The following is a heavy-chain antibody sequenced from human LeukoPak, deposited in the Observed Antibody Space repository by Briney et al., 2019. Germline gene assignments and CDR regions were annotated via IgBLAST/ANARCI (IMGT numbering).Heavy chain of an antibody. CDR3: ARDSWIGRASGSKGSNVGTTGY. CDR1: GYTFTSYY. D-gene: IGHD1-26*01. V-gene: IGHV1-46*01. Sequence: ASVKVSCKASGYTFTSYYMHWVRQAPGQGLEWMGIINPSGGSTSYAQKFQGRVTMTRDTSTSTVYVELSSLRSEDTAVYYCARDSWIGRASGSKGSNVGTTGYWGQGTLVTVSS. J-gene: IGHJ4*02. CDR2: INPSGGST.